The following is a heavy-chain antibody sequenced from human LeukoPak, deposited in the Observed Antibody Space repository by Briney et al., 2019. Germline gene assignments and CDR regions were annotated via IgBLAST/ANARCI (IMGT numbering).Heavy chain of an antibody. Sequence: SETLSLTCTVSGGSISSYYWSWIRQPPGKGLEWIGYIYYSGSTNYNPSLKSRVTISVDTSKNQFSLKLSSVTAADTAVYYCASAMSVAQPHSWYYYYYMDVWGKGTTVTISS. D-gene: IGHD4-23*01. CDR1: GGSISSYY. V-gene: IGHV4-59*01. CDR2: IYYSGST. J-gene: IGHJ6*03. CDR3: ASAMSVAQPHSWYYYYYMDV.